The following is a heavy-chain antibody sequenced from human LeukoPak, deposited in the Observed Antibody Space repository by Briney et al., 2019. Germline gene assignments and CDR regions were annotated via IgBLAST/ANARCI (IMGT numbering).Heavy chain of an antibody. Sequence: GGSLRLSCAASGFTFSSYSMNWVRQAPGKGLEWVSYISSSSTIYYADSVKGRFTISRDNAKNSLYLQMNSLRAEDTAVYYCARHFDWYYYGMDVWGQGATVTVSS. CDR1: GFTFSSYS. D-gene: IGHD3-9*01. CDR2: ISSSSTI. J-gene: IGHJ6*02. V-gene: IGHV3-48*01. CDR3: ARHFDWYYYGMDV.